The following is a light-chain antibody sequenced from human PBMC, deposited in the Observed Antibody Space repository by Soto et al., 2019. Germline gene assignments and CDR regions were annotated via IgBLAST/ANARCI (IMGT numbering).Light chain of an antibody. CDR3: QQYNNWPLT. CDR1: QSVSSN. Sequence: EIVMTQSPATLSVSPGERATLSCRASQSVSSNLAWYQQKPGQAPRLLIYGASSRATGIPVRFSGSGSGTECTLTISSLQSEDCAVYDCQQYNNWPLTFGQGTRLEIK. V-gene: IGKV3-15*01. J-gene: IGKJ5*01. CDR2: GAS.